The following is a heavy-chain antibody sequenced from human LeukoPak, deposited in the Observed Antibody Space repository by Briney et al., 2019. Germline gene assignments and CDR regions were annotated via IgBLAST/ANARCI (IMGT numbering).Heavy chain of an antibody. CDR1: GGTFSSYA. CDR3: ARAYCGGDCYLPSYYYGMDV. J-gene: IGHJ6*02. Sequence: ASVKVSCKASGGTFSSYAISWVRQAPGQGLEWMGIINPSGGSTSYAQKFQGRVTMTRDTSTSTVYMELSSLRSEDTAVYYCARAYCGGDCYLPSYYYGMDVWGQGTTVTVSS. CDR2: INPSGGST. V-gene: IGHV1-46*01. D-gene: IGHD2-21*02.